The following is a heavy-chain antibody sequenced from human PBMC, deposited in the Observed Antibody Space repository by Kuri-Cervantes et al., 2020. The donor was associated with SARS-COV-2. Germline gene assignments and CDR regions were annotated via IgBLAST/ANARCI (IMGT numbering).Heavy chain of an antibody. Sequence: GGSLRLSCAASGFTFSSYSMNWVRQAPGKGLEWVSSISSSSSYIYYADSVKGRFTISRDNAKNSLYLQMNSLRDEDTAVYYCAGPHPIITGTTLRYYYGMDVWGQGTTVTVSS. CDR3: AGPHPIITGTTLRYYYGMDV. D-gene: IGHD1-7*01. V-gene: IGHV3-21*01. CDR2: ISSSSSYI. CDR1: GFTFSSYS. J-gene: IGHJ6*02.